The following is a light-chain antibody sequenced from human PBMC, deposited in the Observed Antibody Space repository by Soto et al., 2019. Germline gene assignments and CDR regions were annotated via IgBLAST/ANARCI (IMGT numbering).Light chain of an antibody. V-gene: IGLV2-14*01. CDR1: SSDVGGYNS. J-gene: IGLJ1*01. Sequence: QSALNQPASVSGSPGQSITISCTGTSSDVGGYNSVSWYQQHPGKAPKLMIYDVSNRPSGVSNRFSGSKSGNTASLTISGLQAEDEADYSCSSYTSSSTLLYVFGTGTKVTVL. CDR2: DVS. CDR3: SSYTSSSTLLYV.